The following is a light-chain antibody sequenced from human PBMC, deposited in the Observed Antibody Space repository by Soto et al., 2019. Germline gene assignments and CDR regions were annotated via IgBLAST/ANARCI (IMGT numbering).Light chain of an antibody. CDR1: QSVSSSY. CDR2: DAS. Sequence: EIVLTQSPGTLSLSPGDTATLSCRASQSVSSSYLAWYQQKPGQAPRLLIFDASSRATGIPARFSGSGSGTDFTLTISRLKPEDFAVYYCQQYGSSPLTFGQGTKVEIK. CDR3: QQYGSSPLT. V-gene: IGKV3-20*01. J-gene: IGKJ1*01.